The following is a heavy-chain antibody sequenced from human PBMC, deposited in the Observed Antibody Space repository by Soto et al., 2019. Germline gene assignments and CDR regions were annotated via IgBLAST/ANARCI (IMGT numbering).Heavy chain of an antibody. CDR3: VRSFFYDNTAYHSSDAFDI. CDR2: VFTSGNT. Sequence: SLTCTVSGGSISSYYWSWIRQPAGKGLEWIGRVFTSGNTNDNPSLQSRVTMSVDTSKNQFSLKLSSVIAADTAVYYCVRSFFYDNTAYHSSDAFDIWGQGTMVTVSS. J-gene: IGHJ3*02. CDR1: GGSISSYY. V-gene: IGHV4-4*07. D-gene: IGHD3-22*01.